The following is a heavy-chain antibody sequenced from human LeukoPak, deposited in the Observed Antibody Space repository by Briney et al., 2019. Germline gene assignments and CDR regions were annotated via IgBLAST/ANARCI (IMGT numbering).Heavy chain of an antibody. J-gene: IGHJ5*02. Sequence: SVTVSCKASGGTFSSYAISWVRQAPGQGLEWMGRIIPILGIANYAQKFQGRVTITADKSTSTAYMELSSLRSEDTAVYYCARVESCSGGSCYFWFDPWGQGTLVTVSS. D-gene: IGHD2-15*01. CDR3: ARVESCSGGSCYFWFDP. CDR1: GGTFSSYA. V-gene: IGHV1-69*04. CDR2: IIPILGIA.